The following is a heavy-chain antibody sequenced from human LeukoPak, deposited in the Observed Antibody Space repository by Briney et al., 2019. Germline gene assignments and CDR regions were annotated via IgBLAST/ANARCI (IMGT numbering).Heavy chain of an antibody. CDR3: AKSYPILLWFGELLGYFDY. V-gene: IGHV3-23*01. Sequence: PGGSLRLSCAASGFTFSSYAMSWVRQAPGKGLEWVSAISGSGGSTYYADSVKGRFAISRDNSKNTLYLQMNSLRAEDTAVYYCAKSYPILLWFGELLGYFDYWGQGTLVTVSS. D-gene: IGHD3-10*01. J-gene: IGHJ4*02. CDR1: GFTFSSYA. CDR2: ISGSGGST.